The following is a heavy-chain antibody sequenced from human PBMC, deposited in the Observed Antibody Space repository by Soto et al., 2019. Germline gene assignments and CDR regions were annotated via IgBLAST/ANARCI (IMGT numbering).Heavy chain of an antibody. CDR1: VFSLITRGVG. V-gene: IGHV2-5*02. CDR2: IYWDDDK. Sequence: ESGPPRLNPPQTLTLTCTFAVFSLITRGVGVGWIRQPPGKALEWLALIYWDDDKRYSPSLKSRLTITKDTSKNQVVLTMTNMDPVDTATYYCAHHFYGSGSYALDYWGQGTLVTVSS. D-gene: IGHD3-10*01. CDR3: AHHFYGSGSYALDY. J-gene: IGHJ4*02.